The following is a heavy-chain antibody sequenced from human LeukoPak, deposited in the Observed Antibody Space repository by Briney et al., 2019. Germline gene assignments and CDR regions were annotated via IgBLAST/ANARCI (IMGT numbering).Heavy chain of an antibody. CDR2: IKEDSSDK. Sequence: GGSLRLSCAASGFTFSDYWMNWVRQAPGKGLEWVANIKEDSSDKKYLDSVKGRFTISRDNAKNSLYLQMNSLRAEDTALYYCAKGATGYSSSWYSYYYYYMDVWGKGTTVTISS. CDR1: GFTFSDYW. J-gene: IGHJ6*03. CDR3: AKGATGYSSSWYSYYYYYMDV. V-gene: IGHV3-7*03. D-gene: IGHD6-13*01.